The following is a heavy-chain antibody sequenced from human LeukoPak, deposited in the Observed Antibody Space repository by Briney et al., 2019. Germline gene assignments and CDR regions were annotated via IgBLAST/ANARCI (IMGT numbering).Heavy chain of an antibody. D-gene: IGHD3-10*01. Sequence: PSETLSLTCTVSGGSISSSSYYWGWLRQPPGKGLEWIVRIYYSGSTYYNPSLKSRVTISVDTSKNQFSLKLSSVPAADTAVYYCASKIWFGELLTLPWGYYYMDVWGKGTTVTVSS. CDR3: ASKIWFGELLTLPWGYYYMDV. CDR1: GGSISSSSYY. CDR2: IYYSGST. V-gene: IGHV4-39*01. J-gene: IGHJ6*03.